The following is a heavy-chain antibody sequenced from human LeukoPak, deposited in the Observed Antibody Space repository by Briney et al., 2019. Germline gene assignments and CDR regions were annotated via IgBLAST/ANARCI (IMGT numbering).Heavy chain of an antibody. D-gene: IGHD6-19*01. Sequence: GGSLGLSCAASGFTFSSYWMSWVRQAPGKGLEWVANIKQDGSEKYYVDSVKGRFTISRDNAKNSLYLQMNSLRAEDTAVYYCASEARQQWLVQPPDYWGQGTLVTVSS. CDR1: GFTFSSYW. CDR2: IKQDGSEK. V-gene: IGHV3-7*01. J-gene: IGHJ4*02. CDR3: ASEARQQWLVQPPDY.